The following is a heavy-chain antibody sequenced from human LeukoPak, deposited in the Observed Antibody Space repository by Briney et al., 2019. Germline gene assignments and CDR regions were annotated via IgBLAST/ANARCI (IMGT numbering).Heavy chain of an antibody. CDR2: LSGSGGST. J-gene: IGHJ4*02. CDR3: AKGTGGYGYLFDS. V-gene: IGHV3-23*01. D-gene: IGHD5-18*01. CDR1: GFTFSSYA. Sequence: GRSLRLSCAASGFTFSSYAMSWVRQAPGKGLEWVSGLSGSGGSTYYADSVKGRFTISRDNSKNTLYLQMNSLRAEDTAVYYCAKGTGGYGYLFDSWGQGTLVTVSS.